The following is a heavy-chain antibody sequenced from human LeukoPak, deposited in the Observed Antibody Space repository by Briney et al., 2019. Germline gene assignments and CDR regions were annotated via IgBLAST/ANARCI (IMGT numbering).Heavy chain of an antibody. Sequence: AGGSLRLSCAASGFTFSDYYMSWIRQAPGKGLEWVSYISSSGSTIYYADSVKGRFTISRDNAKNSLYLQMNSPRAEDTAVYYCATVDTAMVTPYYYYYMDVWGKGTTVTVSS. V-gene: IGHV3-11*04. J-gene: IGHJ6*03. CDR3: ATVDTAMVTPYYYYYMDV. CDR1: GFTFSDYY. CDR2: ISSSGSTI. D-gene: IGHD5-18*01.